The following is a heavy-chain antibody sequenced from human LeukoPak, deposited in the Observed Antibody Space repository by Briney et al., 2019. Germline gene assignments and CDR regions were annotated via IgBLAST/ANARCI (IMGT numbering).Heavy chain of an antibody. D-gene: IGHD6-13*01. CDR1: GGTFSSYA. CDR3: ASAPGGAAAAFGY. J-gene: IGHJ4*02. CDR2: IIPIFGTA. Sequence: SVKVSCKASGGTFSSYAISWVRQAPGQGLEWMGGIIPIFGTANYAQKFQGRVTITADESTSTAYMELSSLRSEDTAVYYCASAPGGAAAAFGYWGQGTLVTVSS. V-gene: IGHV1-69*13.